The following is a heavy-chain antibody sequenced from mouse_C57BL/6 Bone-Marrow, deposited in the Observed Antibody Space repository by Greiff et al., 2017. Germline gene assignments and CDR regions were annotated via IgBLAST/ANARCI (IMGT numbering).Heavy chain of an antibody. J-gene: IGHJ2*01. CDR3: TRGGITAEYYFDY. CDR1: GFTFSSYA. D-gene: IGHD2-4*01. V-gene: IGHV5-9-1*02. CDR2: ISRGGDYI. Sequence: EVQLVESGEGLVKPGGSLKLSCAASGFTFSSYAMSWVRQTPEKRLEWVAYISRGGDYIYYADTVKGRFTISRDNARNTLYLQMSSLKSEDTAMYYCTRGGITAEYYFDYGGQGTTLPVSS.